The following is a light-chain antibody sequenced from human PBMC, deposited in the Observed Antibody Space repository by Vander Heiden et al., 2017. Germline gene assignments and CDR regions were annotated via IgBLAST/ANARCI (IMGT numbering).Light chain of an antibody. CDR3: QQYNNWPPRMYT. Sequence: EIVLTHPPATLSVSPGERATLSCRASQSVSSNLARYQQQPGQAPRLLNYGTSTRATCIPARFSGSGSRAEFTHTISSLQSEDFAVYYCQQYNNWPPRMYTFGQGTKLEIK. J-gene: IGKJ2*01. CDR2: GTS. CDR1: QSVSSN. V-gene: IGKV3-15*01.